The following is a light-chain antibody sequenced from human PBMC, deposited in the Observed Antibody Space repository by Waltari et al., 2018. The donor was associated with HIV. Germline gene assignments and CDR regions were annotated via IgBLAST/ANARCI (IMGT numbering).Light chain of an antibody. V-gene: IGKV2D-29*01. CDR1: QSLLHSDAKTY. Sequence: DIVMTQSPLSLSVTPGQPASISCKSSQSLLHSDAKTYLYWFLQKPGQPPQLLMSEVSNRFSGVPDRVSGSGSGTDFTLKISRVEADDVGVNYCMQSIQRPITFGQGTRLDLK. J-gene: IGKJ5*01. CDR2: EVS. CDR3: MQSIQRPIT.